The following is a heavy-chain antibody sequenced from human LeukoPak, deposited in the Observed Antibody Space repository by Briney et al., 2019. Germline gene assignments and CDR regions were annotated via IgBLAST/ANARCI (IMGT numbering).Heavy chain of an antibody. D-gene: IGHD3-10*01. CDR1: GGSISISTYY. CDR2: IYSSGST. CDR3: ARHGEYYSGSGSLRGFDP. J-gene: IGHJ5*02. V-gene: IGHV4-39*01. Sequence: PSETLSLTCTVSGGSISISTYYWGWIRQPPGKGLEWSGSIYSSGSTYYNPSLKSRVTISVDTSKNQFSLKLSSVTAADTTVYYCARHGEYYSGSGSLRGFDPWGQGTLVTVSS.